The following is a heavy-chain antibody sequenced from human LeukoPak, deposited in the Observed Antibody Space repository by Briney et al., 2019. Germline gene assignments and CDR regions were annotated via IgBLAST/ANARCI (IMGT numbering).Heavy chain of an antibody. Sequence: GGSLRLSCAASGFTFSSYSMNWVRQAPGKGLEWVSSTSSSSSYISYADSVKGRFTISRDNAKNSVYLQMSSLRAEDTAVYYCARVGRGNVAAAAPWWGQGTLVTVSS. CDR2: TSSSSSYI. D-gene: IGHD6-13*01. CDR3: ARVGRGNVAAAAPW. CDR1: GFTFSSYS. V-gene: IGHV3-21*01. J-gene: IGHJ4*02.